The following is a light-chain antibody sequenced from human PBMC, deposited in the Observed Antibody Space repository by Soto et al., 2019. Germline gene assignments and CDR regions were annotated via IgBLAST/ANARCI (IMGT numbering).Light chain of an antibody. CDR1: QSVSSSY. J-gene: IGKJ1*01. CDR2: VAS. CDR3: QQYGSSGWT. V-gene: IGKV3-20*01. Sequence: EIVLTQSPGTLSLSPGERATLSCRASQSVSSSYLAWYQQKPGQAPRLLIYVASSRATGIPDRFSGSGSGTDFTLTISRLEPDDFAVYYCQQYGSSGWTFGQGTKVEIK.